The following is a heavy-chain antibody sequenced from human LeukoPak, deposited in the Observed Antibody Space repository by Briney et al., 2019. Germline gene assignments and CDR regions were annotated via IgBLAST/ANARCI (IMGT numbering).Heavy chain of an antibody. V-gene: IGHV3-30*18. CDR3: AKADLYYYDSSGLDY. J-gene: IGHJ4*02. D-gene: IGHD3-22*01. CDR2: ISHDGSNK. Sequence: PGGSLRLSCAASGFTFSSYGMHWVRQAPGKGLEWVAVISHDGSNKYYADSVKGRFTISRDNSKNTLYLQMNSLRAEDTAVYYCAKADLYYYDSSGLDYWGQGTLVTVSS. CDR1: GFTFSSYG.